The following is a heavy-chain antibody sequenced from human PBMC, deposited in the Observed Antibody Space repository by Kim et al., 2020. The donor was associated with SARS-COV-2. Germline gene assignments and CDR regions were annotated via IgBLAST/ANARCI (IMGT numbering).Heavy chain of an antibody. V-gene: IGHV3-23*01. CDR3: ASHTPRNSGSYQFDY. Sequence: DSVKGRFTISRDNSQSTLYLQMHSRRAEDTAVYYCASHTPRNSGSYQFDYWGQGTLVTVSS. J-gene: IGHJ4*02. D-gene: IGHD1-26*01.